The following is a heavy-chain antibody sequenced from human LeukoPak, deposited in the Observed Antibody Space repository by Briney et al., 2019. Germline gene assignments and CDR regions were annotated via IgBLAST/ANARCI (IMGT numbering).Heavy chain of an antibody. D-gene: IGHD2-15*01. CDR3: TNLLPTLYYFDS. CDR1: GFSVSDYY. CDR2: FYTNGGT. J-gene: IGHJ4*02. Sequence: GGYLRLSCAASGFSVSDYYMSWVRQAPGKGLEWISVFYTNGGTYYADSVKGRFTISTDNSRNMLYLQMNSLRAEDTAMYYCTNLLPTLYYFDSWGQGTLVIVSS. V-gene: IGHV3-53*01.